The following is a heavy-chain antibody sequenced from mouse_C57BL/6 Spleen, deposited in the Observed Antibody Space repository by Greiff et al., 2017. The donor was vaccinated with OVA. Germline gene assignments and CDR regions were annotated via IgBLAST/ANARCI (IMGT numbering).Heavy chain of an antibody. J-gene: IGHJ1*03. CDR1: GFSFNTYA. CDR2: IRSKSNNYAT. V-gene: IGHV10-1*01. Sequence: EVQRVESGGGLVQPKGSLKLSCAASGFSFNTYAMNWVRQAPGKGLEWVARIRSKSNNYATYYADSVKDRFTISRDDSESMLYLQMNNLKTEDTAMYYCVRHKGYDYDWYFDVWGTGTTVTVSS. D-gene: IGHD2-4*01. CDR3: VRHKGYDYDWYFDV.